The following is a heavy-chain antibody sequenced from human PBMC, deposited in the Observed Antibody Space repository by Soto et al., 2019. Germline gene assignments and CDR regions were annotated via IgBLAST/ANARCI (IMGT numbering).Heavy chain of an antibody. V-gene: IGHV4-59*01. CDR3: ARTLYSYGPRFDY. CDR1: GGSISSYY. D-gene: IGHD5-18*01. Sequence: SETLSLTCTVSGGSISSYYWSWIRQPPGKGLEWIGYIYYSGTTSYNPSLKSRVTISVDTSKNQFSLKLSSVTAADTAVYYCARTLYSYGPRFDYWGQGTLVTVSS. J-gene: IGHJ4*02. CDR2: IYYSGTT.